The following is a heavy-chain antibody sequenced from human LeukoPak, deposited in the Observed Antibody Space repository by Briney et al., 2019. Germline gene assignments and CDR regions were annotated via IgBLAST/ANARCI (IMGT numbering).Heavy chain of an antibody. J-gene: IGHJ4*02. CDR2: INKDGSEI. CDR1: GFTFSNYW. V-gene: IGHV3-7*01. Sequence: PGGSLRLSCAASGFTFSNYWMSSVRQAPGKGLEWVAHINKDGSEIYYVDSVKGRFTISRDTAKSSLSLQMNSLRVEDTAVYYCARDKVTYWGQGILVTVSS. CDR3: ARDKVTY.